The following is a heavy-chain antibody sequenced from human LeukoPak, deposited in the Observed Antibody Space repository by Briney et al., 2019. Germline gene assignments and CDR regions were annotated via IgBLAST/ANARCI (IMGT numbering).Heavy chain of an antibody. CDR1: GGSVRSDISH. D-gene: IGHD6-19*01. CDR2: VHYSGSA. V-gene: IGHV4-61*01. J-gene: IGHJ4*02. Sequence: SETLSLTCSVSGGSVRSDISHWSWIRQPPGKGLEWIGYVHYSGSANYNPSLESRVTMSLDRSKNQFSLELTSVTAADTAVYYCTAQGGWYIDYWGQGTLVTVSS. CDR3: TAQGGWYIDY.